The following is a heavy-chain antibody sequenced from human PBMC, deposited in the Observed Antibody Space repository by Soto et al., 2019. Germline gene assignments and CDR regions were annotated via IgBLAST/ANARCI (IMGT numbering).Heavy chain of an antibody. J-gene: IGHJ4*02. V-gene: IGHV3-30*18. CDR3: AKGFSSSWHPGY. Sequence: PGGSLRLSCATSGFTFSAYGMHWVRQAPGKGLEWVAVISDDGRQKYYGDSVKGRFTISRDNSKNMIYLQMNSLCAEDTAVYYCAKGFSSSWHPGYWGQGTLVTVSS. D-gene: IGHD6-13*01. CDR1: GFTFSAYG. CDR2: ISDDGRQK.